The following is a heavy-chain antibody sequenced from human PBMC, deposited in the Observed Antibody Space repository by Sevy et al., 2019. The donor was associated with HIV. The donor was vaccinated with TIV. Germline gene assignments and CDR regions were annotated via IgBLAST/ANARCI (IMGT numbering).Heavy chain of an antibody. D-gene: IGHD3-22*01. Sequence: GESLKISCQGSGYSFTSHWIAWVRQMPGKGLEWMGIVCPDDSDTRYSPSFQGQVSFSADKSFFTAYLQWSTLKASDTAAYYCATSRSGYFDGSGYFIYWGQGTQVTVSS. J-gene: IGHJ4*01. CDR2: VCPDDSDT. CDR3: ATSRSGYFDGSGYFIY. V-gene: IGHV5-51*01. CDR1: GYSFTSHW.